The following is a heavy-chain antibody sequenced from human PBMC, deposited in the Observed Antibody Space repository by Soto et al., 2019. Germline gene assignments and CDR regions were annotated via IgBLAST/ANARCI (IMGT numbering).Heavy chain of an antibody. CDR3: ARTFGIAAAGSVDY. D-gene: IGHD6-13*01. Sequence: GGSLSLSCAASGFTFSSYAMSWVRQAPGKGLEWVSAISGSGGSTYYADSVKGRFTISRDNSKNTLYLQMNSLRAEDTAVYYCARTFGIAAAGSVDYWGQGTLVTVSS. CDR1: GFTFSSYA. V-gene: IGHV3-23*01. J-gene: IGHJ4*02. CDR2: ISGSGGST.